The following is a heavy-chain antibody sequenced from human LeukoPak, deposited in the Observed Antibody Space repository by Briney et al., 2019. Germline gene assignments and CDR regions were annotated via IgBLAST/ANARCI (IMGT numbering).Heavy chain of an antibody. V-gene: IGHV3-30*18. J-gene: IGHJ4*02. D-gene: IGHD3-22*01. CDR2: ISYDGSKK. CDR3: AKLGFDSSGSPYLVDF. CDR1: GFTFSSYA. Sequence: GGSLRLSCAASGFTFSSYAMHWVRQSPGKGLEWVAFISYDGSKKHYGDSVKGRFTISRDNSKSTLYVQMNSLRYEDTAVYYCAKLGFDSSGSPYLVDFWGQGTLVTVSS.